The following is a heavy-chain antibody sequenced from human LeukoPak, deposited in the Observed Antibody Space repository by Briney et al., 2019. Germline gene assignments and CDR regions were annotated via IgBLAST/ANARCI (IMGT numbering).Heavy chain of an antibody. V-gene: IGHV3-30*18. CDR1: GFSFTMCG. CDR2: ISTDGSNE. D-gene: IGHD6-19*01. CDR3: AKDQIGWAPGYVSGPLDQ. Sequence: GGSLRLSCAASGFSFTMCGIHWVRQAPGKGLEWVAVISTDGSNEYYANSVKGRFTISRDNSKNTVYLQMTSLRTEDTAVYYCAKDQIGWAPGYVSGPLDQWGQGTLVTVSS. J-gene: IGHJ4*02.